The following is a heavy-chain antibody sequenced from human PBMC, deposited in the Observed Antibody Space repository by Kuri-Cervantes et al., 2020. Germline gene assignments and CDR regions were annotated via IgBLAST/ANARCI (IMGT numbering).Heavy chain of an antibody. D-gene: IGHD6-19*01. CDR2: IYYSGST. V-gene: IGHV4-61*08. CDR1: GGSVSSGGYY. Sequence: ESLKISCSVSGGSVSSGGYYWNWIRQPPGKGLEWIGYIYYSGSTNYNPSLKSRVTISVDTSKNQFSLKLSSVTAADTAVYYCARVQYSSGWYFDYWGQGTLVTVSS. CDR3: ARVQYSSGWYFDY. J-gene: IGHJ4*02.